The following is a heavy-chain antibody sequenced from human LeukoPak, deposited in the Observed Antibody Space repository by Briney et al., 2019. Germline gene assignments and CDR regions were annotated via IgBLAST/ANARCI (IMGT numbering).Heavy chain of an antibody. CDR1: GYTFTTYG. CDR2: ISAYNGNT. D-gene: IGHD1-20*01. Sequence: ASVKDSSKSSGYTFTTYGITWVRQAPGQGLEWMGWISAYNGNTNYAQKLRGRVTMTTDTSTSTAYMELRSLRSDDTAVYYCARRVTGTAFGLDYWGQGTLVTVSS. J-gene: IGHJ4*02. V-gene: IGHV1-18*01. CDR3: ARRVTGTAFGLDY.